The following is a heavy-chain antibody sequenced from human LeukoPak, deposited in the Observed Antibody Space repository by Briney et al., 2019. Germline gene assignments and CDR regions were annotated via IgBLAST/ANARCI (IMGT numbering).Heavy chain of an antibody. CDR3: AKDLVGATYEGAFDI. D-gene: IGHD1-26*01. CDR2: ISGSGGST. J-gene: IGHJ3*02. V-gene: IGHV3-23*01. CDR1: GFTFSSYA. Sequence: PGGSLRLSCAASGFTFSSYAMSWVRQAPGKGLEWVSAISGSGGSTYYADSVKGRFTISRDNAKNSLYLQMNSLRAEDTALYYCAKDLVGATYEGAFDIWGQGTMVTVSS.